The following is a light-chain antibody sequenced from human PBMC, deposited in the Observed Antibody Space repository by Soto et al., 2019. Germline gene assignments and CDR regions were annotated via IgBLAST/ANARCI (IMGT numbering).Light chain of an antibody. Sequence: DIQLTHSPSTLSGSVGDRVTITCRASQTISSWLAWYQQKPGEAPQLLIYKASTIRSGVPSRCSGSGSGTEFTLTISSLQPDDFATCHRQQYYSYATFGQGTKVDTK. V-gene: IGKV1-5*03. CDR1: QTISSW. CDR2: KAS. CDR3: QQYYSYAT. J-gene: IGKJ1*01.